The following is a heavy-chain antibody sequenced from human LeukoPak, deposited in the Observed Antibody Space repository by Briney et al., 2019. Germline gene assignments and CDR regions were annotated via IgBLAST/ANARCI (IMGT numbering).Heavy chain of an antibody. CDR2: IQQDGSEE. V-gene: IGHV3-7*01. Sequence: PGGSLRLSCAASGFTFSKYWMSWVRQTPTKGLEWVANIQQDGSEEYYVDSVRGRFTISRDNAKNSLYLQLNSLRVEDTALYYCARAGQWLVHWYFDLWGRGTLVTVSS. J-gene: IGHJ2*01. CDR3: ARAGQWLVHWYFDL. D-gene: IGHD6-19*01. CDR1: GFTFSKYW.